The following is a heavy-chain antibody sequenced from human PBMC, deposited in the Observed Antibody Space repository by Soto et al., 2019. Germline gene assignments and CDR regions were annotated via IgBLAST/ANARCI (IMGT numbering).Heavy chain of an antibody. D-gene: IGHD3-9*01. CDR1: GRTFSGYT. Sequence: ASVKVSCEASGRTFSGYTIRWVRQAPGQGLEWMGGIIPIFGTANYAQKFQGRVTITADESTSTAYMELSSLRSEDTAVYYCARARYFDGFPQYYYGMDVWGQGTTVTVSS. CDR2: IIPIFGTA. V-gene: IGHV1-69*13. J-gene: IGHJ6*02. CDR3: ARARYFDGFPQYYYGMDV.